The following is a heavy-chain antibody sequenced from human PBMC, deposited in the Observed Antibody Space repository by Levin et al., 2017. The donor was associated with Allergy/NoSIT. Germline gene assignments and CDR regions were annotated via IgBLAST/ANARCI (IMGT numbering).Heavy chain of an antibody. CDR2: SRNKVRGYST. Sequence: GESLKISCAVSGFIFSDHFMDWVRQSPGKGLEWVARSRNKVRGYSTEYAASVRGRFTVSRDVSKDSLYLQMDSLKTEDTAIYYCVRAGHNDTTGDLTLDYWGQGTLITVSS. CDR1: GFIFSDHF. D-gene: IGHD3-22*01. J-gene: IGHJ4*02. V-gene: IGHV3-72*01. CDR3: VRAGHNDTTGDLTLDY.